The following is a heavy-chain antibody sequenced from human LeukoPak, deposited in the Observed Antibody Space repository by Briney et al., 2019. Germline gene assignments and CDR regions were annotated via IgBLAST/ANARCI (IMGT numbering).Heavy chain of an antibody. V-gene: IGHV3-23*01. CDR3: AREISGSDAFDI. D-gene: IGHD2/OR15-2a*01. Sequence: GGSLRLSCEASGFTFSTYGMSWVRQAPGKGLEWVSAISGSGGSTYYADSVKGRVTISRDNSKNTLYLQMNSLRAEDTAVYYCAREISGSDAFDIWGQGTMVTVSS. CDR1: GFTFSTYG. J-gene: IGHJ3*02. CDR2: ISGSGGST.